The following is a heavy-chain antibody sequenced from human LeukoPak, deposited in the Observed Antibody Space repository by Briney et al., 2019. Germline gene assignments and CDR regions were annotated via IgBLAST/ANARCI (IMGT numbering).Heavy chain of an antibody. CDR2: IYFIGST. D-gene: IGHD3-9*01. CDR3: ASGRYFDWLSSVKAFDY. V-gene: IGHV4-59*04. CDR1: GGSISSYY. J-gene: IGHJ4*02. Sequence: SETLSLTCTVSGGSISSYYWSWIRQPPGKGLEWIGNIYFIGSTYYIPSLKSRVTISVDTSKNQFSLKLSSVTAADTAVYYCASGRYFDWLSSVKAFDYWGQGILVTVSS.